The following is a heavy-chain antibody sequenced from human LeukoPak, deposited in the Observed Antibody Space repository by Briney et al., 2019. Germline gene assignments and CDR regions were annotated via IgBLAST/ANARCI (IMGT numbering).Heavy chain of an antibody. J-gene: IGHJ6*03. Sequence: GASVKVSCKASGGTFSSYAISWVRQAPGQGLEWMGGIIPIFGTANYAQKFQGRVTITADESTSTAYMELSSLRSEDTAVYYCARDHTSEYYYYMDVWGKGTTVTVSS. V-gene: IGHV1-69*13. CDR1: GGTFSSYA. CDR3: ARDHTSEYYYYMDV. CDR2: IIPIFGTA. D-gene: IGHD2-2*02.